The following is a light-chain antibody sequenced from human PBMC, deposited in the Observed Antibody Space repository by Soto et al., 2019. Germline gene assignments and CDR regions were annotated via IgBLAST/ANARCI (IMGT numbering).Light chain of an antibody. Sequence: QSVLTQPPSVSGAPGQRVTISCTGSSSNIGAGYDVHWYQQLPGTAPKLLIYGNIKRPSGVPDRFSASKSGTSASLAITGLQPEDEADYYCQSHDSSLSGYVFXTGTKVTVL. V-gene: IGLV1-40*01. CDR3: QSHDSSLSGYV. J-gene: IGLJ1*01. CDR1: SSNIGAGYD. CDR2: GNI.